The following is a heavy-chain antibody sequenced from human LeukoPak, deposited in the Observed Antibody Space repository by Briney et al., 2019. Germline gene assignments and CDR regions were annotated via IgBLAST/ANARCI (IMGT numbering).Heavy chain of an antibody. CDR3: AKDKRIFGVVIMLFDY. V-gene: IGHV3-11*04. CDR1: GFTFSDYY. D-gene: IGHD3-3*01. Sequence: PGGSLRLSCAASGFTFSDYYMSWIRQAPGKGLEWVSYISSSGSTIYYADSVKGRFTIPRDNSKNTLYLQMNSLRAEDTAVYYCAKDKRIFGVVIMLFDYWGQGTLVTVSS. J-gene: IGHJ4*02. CDR2: ISSSGSTI.